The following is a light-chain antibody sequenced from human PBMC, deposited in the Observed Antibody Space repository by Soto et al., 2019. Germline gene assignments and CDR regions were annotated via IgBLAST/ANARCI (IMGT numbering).Light chain of an antibody. J-gene: IGLJ1*01. CDR1: NLGRKS. CDR2: DDS. V-gene: IGLV3-21*02. CDR3: ATWDDSLSGHYV. Sequence: SYELTQPPSVSAAPGQTASVTCGGSNLGRKSVYWYQQKPGQAPVLIVYDDSDRPSGIPERFSGSNSGNTATLTISRVEAGDEADYYCATWDDSLSGHYVFGTGTKLTVL.